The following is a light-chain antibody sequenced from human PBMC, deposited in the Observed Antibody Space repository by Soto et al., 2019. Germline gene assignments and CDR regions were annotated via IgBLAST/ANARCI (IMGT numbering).Light chain of an antibody. V-gene: IGLV2-14*03. Sequence: SVLTQPASVSGSPGQSITISCTGTSSDVGGYDHVSWYQQHPGKAPKLMIYDVSNRPSGVSNRFSGSKSGNTASLTISGLQAEDEGDYYCSSFTRINTYVFGTGTKVTVL. CDR1: SSDVGGYDH. CDR3: SSFTRINTYV. J-gene: IGLJ1*01. CDR2: DVS.